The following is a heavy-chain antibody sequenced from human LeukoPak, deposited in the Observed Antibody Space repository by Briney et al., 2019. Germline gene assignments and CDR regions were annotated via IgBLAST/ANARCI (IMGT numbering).Heavy chain of an antibody. V-gene: IGHV3-23*01. CDR3: AKVGSSGSTVTPFDC. CDR2: ISGSGGST. CDR1: GFTFSSYA. J-gene: IGHJ4*02. D-gene: IGHD6-19*01. Sequence: GGSLRLSCAASGFTFSSYAMSWVRQAPGKGLEWVSAISGSGGSTYYADSVKGRFTISRDNSKNTLYLQMNSLRAEDTAVYYCAKVGSSGSTVTPFDCWGQGTLVTVSS.